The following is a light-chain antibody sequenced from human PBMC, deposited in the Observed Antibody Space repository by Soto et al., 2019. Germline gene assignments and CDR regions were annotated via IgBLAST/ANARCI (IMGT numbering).Light chain of an antibody. Sequence: EIVLTQSPGTTSLSPGERATLSCRASQSVSSTYLVWYQQKPGQAPRLLIYGATSRASGIPDRFSGSGSGTDFTLTISRLEPEDFAVYYCQQFGDSLTFGPGTKVDIK. J-gene: IGKJ3*01. CDR2: GAT. CDR1: QSVSSTY. CDR3: QQFGDSLT. V-gene: IGKV3-20*01.